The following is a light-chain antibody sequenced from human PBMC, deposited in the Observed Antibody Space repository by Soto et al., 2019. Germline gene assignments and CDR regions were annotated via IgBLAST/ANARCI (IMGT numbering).Light chain of an antibody. CDR1: QSVRSS. CDR3: QQYNNWRT. CDR2: GAS. Sequence: IMLNQSPGALSLSTGERATISCRASQSVRSSSLACYQQKPGQAPRLLIYGASTRATGIPARFSGSGSGTEFTLTISSLQSEDFAVYYCQQYNNWRTFGQGTRLETK. V-gene: IGKV3-15*01. J-gene: IGKJ5*01.